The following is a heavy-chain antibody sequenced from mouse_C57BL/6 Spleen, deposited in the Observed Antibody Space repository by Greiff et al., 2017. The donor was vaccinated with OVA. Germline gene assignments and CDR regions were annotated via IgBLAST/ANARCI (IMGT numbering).Heavy chain of an antibody. V-gene: IGHV1-39*01. D-gene: IGHD2-3*01. CDR2: INPNYGTT. Sequence: VQLQQSGPELVKPGASVQISCKASGYSFTDYHMNWVKQSNGKSLEWIGVINPNYGTTSYNQKFKGKATLTVDQSSSPAYMQLNRLTSEDSAVYYCANDGYYGYFDVWGTGTTVTVSS. J-gene: IGHJ1*03. CDR3: ANDGYYGYFDV. CDR1: GYSFTDYH.